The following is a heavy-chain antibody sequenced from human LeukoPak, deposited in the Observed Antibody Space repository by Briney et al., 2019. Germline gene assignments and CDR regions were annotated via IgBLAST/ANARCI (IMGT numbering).Heavy chain of an antibody. CDR2: ISYDGSNK. CDR1: GFNFFSYG. V-gene: IGHV3-30*18. CDR3: AKVANSGWYNFDY. Sequence: GGSLRLSCAASGFNFFSYGIHWVRQAPGKGLEWVAVISYDGSNKYYADSVKGRFTISRGNSKNTLYLQMNSLRAEDTAVYYCAKVANSGWYNFDYWGQGTLVTVSS. D-gene: IGHD6-19*01. J-gene: IGHJ4*02.